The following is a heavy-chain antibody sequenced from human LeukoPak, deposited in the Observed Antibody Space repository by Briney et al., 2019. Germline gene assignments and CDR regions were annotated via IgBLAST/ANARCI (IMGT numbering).Heavy chain of an antibody. V-gene: IGHV3-23*01. CDR2: INGRGDNT. Sequence: GGSLRLSCAASGVIISSYAMSWVRQAPGKGLEWVSAINGRGDNTYYADFVKGRFTISRDNSKSTVYLQMNSLRTEDTAVYYCAKDRVAPGFNWFDPWGQGTLVTVSS. CDR1: GVIISSYA. D-gene: IGHD2-21*01. J-gene: IGHJ5*02. CDR3: AKDRVAPGFNWFDP.